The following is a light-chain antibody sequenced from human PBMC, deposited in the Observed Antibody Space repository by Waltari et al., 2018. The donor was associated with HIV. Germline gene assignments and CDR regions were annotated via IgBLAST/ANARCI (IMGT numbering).Light chain of an antibody. CDR1: QNLIYYSTNKNY. J-gene: IGKJ5*01. CDR3: QQYYNTPIT. Sequence: DIVMTQSPDSLSVSLGERATIKCRSSQNLIYYSTNKNYLGWYQQKPGQPPRLLIYWASTRESGVPDRFNGSGSGTDFTLTISSLQAEDVAVYYCQQYYNTPITFGQGTRLAIK. CDR2: WAS. V-gene: IGKV4-1*01.